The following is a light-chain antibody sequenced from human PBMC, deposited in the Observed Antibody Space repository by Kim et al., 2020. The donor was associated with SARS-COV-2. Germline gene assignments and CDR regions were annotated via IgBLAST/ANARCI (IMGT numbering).Light chain of an antibody. CDR3: QAWATSTVV. V-gene: IGLV3-1*01. Sequence: SVSPGHTTTITCSGDKLWDKYVCWYQQKPGQSPILVIYQDTKRPSGIPERFSGSNSGNTATLTISGTQAMDEADYYCQAWATSTVVFGGGTKVTVL. J-gene: IGLJ2*01. CDR1: KLWDKY. CDR2: QDT.